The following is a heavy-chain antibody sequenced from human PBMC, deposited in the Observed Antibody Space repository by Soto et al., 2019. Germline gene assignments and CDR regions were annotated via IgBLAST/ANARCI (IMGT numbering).Heavy chain of an antibody. CDR1: GFTFSSYG. CDR3: AKRRGAGGHFDY. CDR2: VSIGGST. Sequence: GGSLRLSCAASGFTFSSYGMHWVRQGPGKGLEWVAVVSIGGSTHYADSVRGRFTISRDNSKNTLSLQMNSLTAEDTAAYFCAKRRGAGGHFDYWGQGALVTVSS. J-gene: IGHJ4*02. D-gene: IGHD2-15*01. V-gene: IGHV3-23*01.